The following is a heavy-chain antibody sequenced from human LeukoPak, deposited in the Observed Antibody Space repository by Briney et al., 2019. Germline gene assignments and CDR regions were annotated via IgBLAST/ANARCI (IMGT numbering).Heavy chain of an antibody. CDR1: GGSFSGDF. Sequence: SETLSLTCAVYGGSFSGDFWSWLRQSPGKGLEWIGEIKHDGSTTYNPSLESRVTMSVDTSTNQISLEMTSVTAADTAIYYCARHTWPWLPFDDWGQGTQVTISS. CDR3: ARHTWPWLPFDD. V-gene: IGHV4-34*01. J-gene: IGHJ4*02. D-gene: IGHD5-12*01. CDR2: IKHDGST.